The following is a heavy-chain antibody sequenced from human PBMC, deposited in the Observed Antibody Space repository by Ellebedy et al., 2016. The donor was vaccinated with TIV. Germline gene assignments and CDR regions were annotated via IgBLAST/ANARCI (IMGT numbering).Heavy chain of an antibody. CDR2: ISSSSRYI. Sequence: PGGSLRLSCAAPGFTFSSYSMNWVRQAPGKGLEWVSSISSSSRYINYADSVKGRFTISRDNAKNSLYLQMKSLRAEDTAVYYCVRGQSSGVGAPYWGQGTRVTVSS. V-gene: IGHV3-21*01. CDR3: VRGQSSGVGAPY. CDR1: GFTFSSYS. J-gene: IGHJ4*02. D-gene: IGHD1-26*01.